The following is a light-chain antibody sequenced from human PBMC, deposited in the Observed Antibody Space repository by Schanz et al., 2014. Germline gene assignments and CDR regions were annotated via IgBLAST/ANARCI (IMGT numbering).Light chain of an antibody. Sequence: EIVMTHSPATLSVSPGERATLSCWASQSISINLAWYQQKPGQAPRLLIYDTSARATGIPARFSGSGSGTEFTLTISRLEPEDFVVYYCQQYGSIQWTFGQGTKVEIK. CDR2: DTS. V-gene: IGKV3D-15*01. CDR1: QSISIN. CDR3: QQYGSIQWT. J-gene: IGKJ1*01.